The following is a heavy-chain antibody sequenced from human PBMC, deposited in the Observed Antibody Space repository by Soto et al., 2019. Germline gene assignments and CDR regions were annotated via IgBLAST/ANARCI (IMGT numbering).Heavy chain of an antibody. V-gene: IGHV1-2*04. J-gene: IGHJ3*02. CDR1: GYTFTGYY. CDR3: ARIYCSSTSCYNDAFDI. D-gene: IGHD2-2*02. Sequence: QVQLVQSGAEVKKPGASVKVSCKASGYTFTGYYMHWVRQAPGQGLEWMGWINPNSGGTNYAQKFQGWVSMTRDTSISTAYMELSRLRADETAVYYCARIYCSSTSCYNDAFDIWGQGTMVTVSS. CDR2: INPNSGGT.